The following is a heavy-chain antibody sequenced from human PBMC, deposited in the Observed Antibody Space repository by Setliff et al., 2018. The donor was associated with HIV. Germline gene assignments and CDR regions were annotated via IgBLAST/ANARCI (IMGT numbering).Heavy chain of an antibody. CDR1: GYSVSSGGYY. Sequence: SETLSLTCTVSGYSVSSGGYYWNWIRQSPGKGLEWIGHIYYTGNTQYNPSLQSRVIMAVDSSKNQFSLKLTSVTAADTAMYYCARGRDYTGSWFRPFYLDFWGHGNLVTVSS. CDR3: ARGRDYTGSWFRPFYLDF. V-gene: IGHV4-31*03. CDR2: IYYTGNT. D-gene: IGHD3-3*01. J-gene: IGHJ4*01.